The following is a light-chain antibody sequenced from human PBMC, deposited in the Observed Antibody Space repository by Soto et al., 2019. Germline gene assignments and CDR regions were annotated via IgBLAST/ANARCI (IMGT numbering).Light chain of an antibody. Sequence: QSVLTQPPSVSGAPGQRVTISCTGRSSNIGAGYDVHWYQQLPGTAPKLLIYGNSNRPSGVPDRFSGSKSGTSASLAITGLQAEDEADYYCQSYDSSLSPYVVFGGGTQLTVL. CDR3: QSYDSSLSPYVV. V-gene: IGLV1-40*01. J-gene: IGLJ2*01. CDR1: SSNIGAGYD. CDR2: GNS.